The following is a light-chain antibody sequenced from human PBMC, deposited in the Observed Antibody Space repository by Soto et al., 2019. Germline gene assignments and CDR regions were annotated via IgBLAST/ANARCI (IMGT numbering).Light chain of an antibody. CDR1: QIVTSSQ. Sequence: TQSPGTLSLSPGEGVTLSCRAGQIVTSSQLAWYQQKPGKAPKLLIYAASSLQSWVPSRFSGSGSGTDFTLTISSLQPEDFATYHCQQSYSTPPTFGQGTKVDIK. V-gene: IGKV1-39*01. J-gene: IGKJ1*01. CDR2: AAS. CDR3: QQSYSTPPT.